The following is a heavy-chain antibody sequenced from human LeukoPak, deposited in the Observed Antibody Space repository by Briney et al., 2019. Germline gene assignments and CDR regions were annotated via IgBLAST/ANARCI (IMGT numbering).Heavy chain of an antibody. CDR3: ARGGPVKSIYDPHWYDP. CDR2: INTDGSRK. CDR1: GFTFSSYW. D-gene: IGHD3-3*01. J-gene: IGHJ5*02. Sequence: GGSLRLSCAATGFTFSSYWLHWVRQAPGKGLTWVSRINTDGSRKNYADSVKGRFTSSRDNAKNTLYLQMNSLRVEDTAVYFCARGGPVKSIYDPHWYDPWGQGTQVTVSS. V-gene: IGHV3-74*01.